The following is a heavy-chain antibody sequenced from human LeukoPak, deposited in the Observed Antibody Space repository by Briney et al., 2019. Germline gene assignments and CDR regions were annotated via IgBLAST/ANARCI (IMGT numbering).Heavy chain of an antibody. CDR1: GFTISHYW. CDR2: IKQDGSEK. V-gene: IGHV3-7*01. CDR3: ATHRGYSYGTAEDFDY. J-gene: IGHJ4*02. D-gene: IGHD5-18*01. Sequence: GGSLRLSCAASGFTISHYWMSWVRQAPGKGLEWVANIKQDGSEKYYVDSVKGRFTISRDNAKNSLYLQMNSLRAEDTALYYCATHRGYSYGTAEDFDYWGQGTLVTVSS.